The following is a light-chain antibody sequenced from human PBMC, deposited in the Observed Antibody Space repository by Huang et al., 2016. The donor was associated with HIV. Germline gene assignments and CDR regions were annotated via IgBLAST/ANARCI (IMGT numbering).Light chain of an antibody. Sequence: DIQMTQSPSTLSASVRDRVTITCRASQSIINWLAWYQQKPGKAPKLLIYKASTLHSGVPSRFSGSGSETEFTLIISSLQPDDFATYYCQHYNSYSGTFGQGTKVEIK. CDR3: QHYNSYSGT. CDR1: QSIINW. CDR2: KAS. V-gene: IGKV1-5*03. J-gene: IGKJ1*01.